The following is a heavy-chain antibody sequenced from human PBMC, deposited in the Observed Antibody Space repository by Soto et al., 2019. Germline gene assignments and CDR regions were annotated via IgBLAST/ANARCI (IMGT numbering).Heavy chain of an antibody. D-gene: IGHD1-26*01. CDR3: TRWDGFADL. Sequence: GGSLRLSCAASGFTFSHYSMAWVRQTPEKGLERVSGMIISGEKTFYADFVKGRFTVSRDSPKNTVYLQMNTLRAEDTAIYYCTRWDGFADLWGQGTLVTVSS. CDR2: MIISGEKT. V-gene: IGHV3-23*01. J-gene: IGHJ4*02. CDR1: GFTFSHYS.